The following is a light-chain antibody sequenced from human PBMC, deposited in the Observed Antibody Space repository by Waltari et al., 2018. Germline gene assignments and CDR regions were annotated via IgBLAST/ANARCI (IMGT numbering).Light chain of an antibody. V-gene: IGLV3-21*04. CDR2: YDR. CDR3: HVWHPHVDPGV. Sequence: SYVLTQPPSVSVAPGETATITCGGDNIGTYSLHAYQQKSGQAPVLVIFYDRDRPSGIPDRFSGSNSGNTATLTISRVEAGDEARYYCHVWHPHVDPGVFGTGTEVTVL. CDR1: NIGTYS. J-gene: IGLJ1*01.